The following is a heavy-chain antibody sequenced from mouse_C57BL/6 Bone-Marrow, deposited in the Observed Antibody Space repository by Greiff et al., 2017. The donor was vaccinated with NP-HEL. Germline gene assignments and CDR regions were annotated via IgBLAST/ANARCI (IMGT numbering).Heavy chain of an antibody. V-gene: IGHV1-50*01. D-gene: IGHD1-1*01. CDR2: IDPSDSYT. CDR3: ARSVITTVVATYYYAMDY. Sequence: QVQLQQPGAELVKPGASVKLSCKASGYTFTSYWMQWVKQRPGQGLEWIGEIDPSDSYTNYNQKFKGKATLTVDTSSSTAYMQLSSLTSEDSAVYYRARSVITTVVATYYYAMDYWGQGTSVTVSS. J-gene: IGHJ4*01. CDR1: GYTFTSYW.